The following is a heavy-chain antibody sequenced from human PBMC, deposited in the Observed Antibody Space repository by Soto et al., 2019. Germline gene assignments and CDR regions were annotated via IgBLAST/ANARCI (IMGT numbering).Heavy chain of an antibody. D-gene: IGHD3-22*01. CDR3: ASSRKSYDSMGYLDY. CDR2: TYYRSKWYN. J-gene: IGHJ4*02. CDR1: GDSVSSNSAA. Sequence: QSQTLSLTCAISGDSVSSNSAAWNWIRQSPSRGLEWLGRTYYRSKWYNDYAVSLKSRITSNPDTSKNQFSLQLNSVTPEDTPAYYCASSRKSYDSMGYLDYWGQGPLVTVSS. V-gene: IGHV6-1*01.